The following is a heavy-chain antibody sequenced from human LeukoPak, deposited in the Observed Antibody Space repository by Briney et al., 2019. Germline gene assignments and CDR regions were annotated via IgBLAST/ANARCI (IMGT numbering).Heavy chain of an antibody. CDR1: GFTFSSYS. V-gene: IGHV3-21*06. CDR2: ISSGSNYI. J-gene: IGHJ6*02. D-gene: IGHD6-6*01. Sequence: GGSLRLSCAASGFTFSSYSMVWVRQAPGKGLEWVSSISSGSNYIYYADSVKGRFTISRDNARTSLYLQMNSLRAEDTAVYYCARGKAQDSVYYGMDVWGQGTTVTVSS. CDR3: ARGKAQDSVYYGMDV.